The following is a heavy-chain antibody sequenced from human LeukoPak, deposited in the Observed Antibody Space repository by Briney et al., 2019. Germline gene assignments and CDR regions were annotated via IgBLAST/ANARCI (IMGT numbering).Heavy chain of an antibody. CDR3: AREMSGSNDAFDI. V-gene: IGHV3-7*01. Sequence: PGGSLRLSCAASGFTFSRYWMSWVRQVPRKGLEWVANIKQGGGEIYYVDSVKGRFTISRDNAKNSLYLQMNSLRAGDTAVYYCAREMSGSNDAFDIWGQGTMVTVSS. D-gene: IGHD3-10*01. J-gene: IGHJ3*02. CDR1: GFTFSRYW. CDR2: IKQGGGEI.